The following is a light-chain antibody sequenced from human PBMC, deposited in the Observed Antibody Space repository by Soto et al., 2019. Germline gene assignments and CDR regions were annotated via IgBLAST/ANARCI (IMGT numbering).Light chain of an antibody. CDR2: DVT. V-gene: IGLV2-11*01. J-gene: IGLJ3*02. CDR3: CSYAGSYTWV. Sequence: QSALTQPRSVSGSPGQSVTISCTGTSNDVGGYDYVSWHQQHPGKAPQLIIYDVTKRPSGVPDRFSGSKSGNTASLTISGLQAEDAADYYCCSYAGSYTWVFGGGTNVTVL. CDR1: SNDVGGYDY.